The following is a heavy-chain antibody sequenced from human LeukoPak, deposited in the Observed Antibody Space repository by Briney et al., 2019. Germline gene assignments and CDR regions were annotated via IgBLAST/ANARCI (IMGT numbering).Heavy chain of an antibody. CDR3: ARDRQCGY. V-gene: IGHV1-18*04. CDR1: GYTFTNYY. J-gene: IGHJ4*02. D-gene: IGHD2-21*01. Sequence: AASVKVSCKASGYTFTNYYIHWVRQAPGQGLEWMGWISPYNGNTNYAPKLQGRLTMTTDTSTSTAYMELRSLRSDDTAVYYCARDRQCGYWGQGTLVTVSS. CDR2: ISPYNGNT.